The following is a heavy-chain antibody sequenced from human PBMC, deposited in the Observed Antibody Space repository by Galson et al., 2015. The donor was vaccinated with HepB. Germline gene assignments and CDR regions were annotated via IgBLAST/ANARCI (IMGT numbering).Heavy chain of an antibody. V-gene: IGHV1-69*10. Sequence: SVKVSCKASGGTFSSYAIFWVRQAPGQGLEWMGGIIPMYDIGNYAQKFQDRVTITADKSTSTAYMELSSLRSDDTAVYYCARHPGRGSVGYAFDLWGQGTLVTVSA. J-gene: IGHJ4*02. CDR3: ARHPGRGSVGYAFDL. CDR2: IIPMYDIG. CDR1: GGTFSSYA. D-gene: IGHD2-2*01.